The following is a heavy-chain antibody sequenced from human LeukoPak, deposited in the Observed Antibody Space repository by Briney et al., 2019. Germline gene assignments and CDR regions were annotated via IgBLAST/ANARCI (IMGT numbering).Heavy chain of an antibody. Sequence: GGSLRLSCAASGFTFSSYSMNWVCQAPGKGLEWVSSISSSSSYIYYADSVKGRFTISRGNAKNSLYLQMNSLRAEDTAVYYCARDRGYGRFDYWGQGTLVTVSS. CDR1: GFTFSSYS. D-gene: IGHD5-12*01. J-gene: IGHJ4*02. V-gene: IGHV3-21*01. CDR2: ISSSSSYI. CDR3: ARDRGYGRFDY.